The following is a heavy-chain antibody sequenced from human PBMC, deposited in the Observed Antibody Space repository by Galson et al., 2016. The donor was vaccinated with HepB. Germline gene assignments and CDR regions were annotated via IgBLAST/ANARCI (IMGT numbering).Heavy chain of an antibody. CDR3: ARGHHALEV. D-gene: IGHD1-14*01. CDR1: GFTFGTYT. J-gene: IGHJ6*02. V-gene: IGHV3-43*01. CDR2: ITGDRANA. Sequence: SLRLSCAASGFTFGTYTMHWIRQAPGEGLQWVSLITGDRANAYYADSVKGRFTISRDNAKNAFYLQMNSLRDEDTAVYFCARGHHALEVWGQGTAVRVSS.